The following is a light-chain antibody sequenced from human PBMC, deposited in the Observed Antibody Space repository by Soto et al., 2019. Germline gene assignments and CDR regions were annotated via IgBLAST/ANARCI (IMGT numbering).Light chain of an antibody. Sequence: IGMPQSPATLSVSPGERATLSCRASQSVSSNLAWYQQKPGQAPRLLIYGASTRATGIPARFSGSGSGTEFTLTISSLQSEDFAVYYCQQYNNWPLTFGGGTKVDI. J-gene: IGKJ4*01. V-gene: IGKV3-15*01. CDR3: QQYNNWPLT. CDR1: QSVSSN. CDR2: GAS.